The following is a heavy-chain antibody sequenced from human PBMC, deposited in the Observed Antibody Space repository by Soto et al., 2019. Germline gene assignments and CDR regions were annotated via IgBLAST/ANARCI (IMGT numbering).Heavy chain of an antibody. CDR3: AREASAYDAFDI. V-gene: IGHV4-31*03. J-gene: IGHJ3*02. Sequence: SETLSLTCTVSGGSISSGGYYWSWIRQHPGKGLEWIGYMYYSGSTYYNPSLKSRVTISVDTSKNQFSLKLSSVTAADTAVYYCAREASAYDAFDIWGQGTMVTVSS. D-gene: IGHD3-10*01. CDR2: MYYSGST. CDR1: GGSISSGGYY.